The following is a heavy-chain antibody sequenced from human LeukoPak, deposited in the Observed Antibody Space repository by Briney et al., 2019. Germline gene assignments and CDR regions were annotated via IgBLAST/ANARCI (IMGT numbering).Heavy chain of an antibody. V-gene: IGHV1-8*01. J-gene: IGHJ6*03. CDR2: MNPNSGNT. CDR3: AKVAEGYYYGSGSYRPYYYYYMDV. D-gene: IGHD3-10*01. CDR1: GYTFTSYD. Sequence: ASVKVSCKASGYTFTSYDINWVRQATGQGLEWMGWMNPNSGNTGYAQKFQGRVTMTRNTSISTAYMELSSLRSEDTAVYYCAKVAEGYYYGSGSYRPYYYYYMDVWGKGTTATVSS.